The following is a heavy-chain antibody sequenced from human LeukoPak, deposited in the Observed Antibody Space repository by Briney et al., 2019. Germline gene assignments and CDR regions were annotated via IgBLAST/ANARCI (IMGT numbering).Heavy chain of an antibody. CDR1: GFTFSSYE. Sequence: GGSLRLSCAASGFTFSSYEMNWVRQAPGKGLEWVSYISGSGSTIYSADSVKGRFTISRDNAKNSLYLQTNSLRAEDTAIYYCAREVGYCSSTSCRDAFDIWGQGTMVTVSS. J-gene: IGHJ3*02. CDR3: AREVGYCSSTSCRDAFDI. CDR2: ISGSGSTI. V-gene: IGHV3-48*03. D-gene: IGHD2-2*01.